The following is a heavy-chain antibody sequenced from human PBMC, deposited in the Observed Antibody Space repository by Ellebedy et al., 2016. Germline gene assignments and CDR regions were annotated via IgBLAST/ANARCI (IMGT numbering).Heavy chain of an antibody. CDR2: INAGNGNT. J-gene: IGHJ3*02. D-gene: IGHD3-10*01. CDR1: GYTFMSYA. Sequence: ASVKVSCKASGYTFMSYAMHWVRQAPGQSLEWMGWINAGNGNTKYSQKFQGRVTITRATSASTAYMELSSLRSEDTAVYYCARDGDGTGNPWAFDIWGQGTMVTVSS. V-gene: IGHV1-3*01. CDR3: ARDGDGTGNPWAFDI.